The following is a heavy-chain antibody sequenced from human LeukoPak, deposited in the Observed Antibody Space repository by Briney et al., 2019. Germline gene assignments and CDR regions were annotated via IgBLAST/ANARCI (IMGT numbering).Heavy chain of an antibody. D-gene: IGHD3-10*01. CDR2: ISGSGGST. CDR1: GFTFSSYA. V-gene: IGHV3-23*01. J-gene: IGHJ3*02. CDR3: AKDYVVTMVRGGSRAFDI. Sequence: PGGSLRLSCAASGFTFSSYAMSWVRQAPGKGLEWVSAISGSGGSTYYADSVKGRFTISRDNSKNTLYLQMNSLRAEDTAVYYCAKDYVVTMVRGGSRAFDIWGQGTMVTVSS.